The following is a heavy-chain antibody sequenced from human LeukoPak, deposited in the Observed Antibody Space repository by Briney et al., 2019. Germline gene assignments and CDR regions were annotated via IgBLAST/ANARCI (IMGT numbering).Heavy chain of an antibody. CDR2: IIPILGIA. Sequence: ASVKVSCKASGRTFSSYTISWVRQASGQGLEWMGRIIPILGIANYAQKFQGRVTITADKSTSTAYMELSSLRSEDTAVYYCAKVDGYCSGGSCYYGMDVWGQGTTVTVSS. J-gene: IGHJ6*02. D-gene: IGHD2-15*01. CDR3: AKVDGYCSGGSCYYGMDV. V-gene: IGHV1-69*02. CDR1: GRTFSSYT.